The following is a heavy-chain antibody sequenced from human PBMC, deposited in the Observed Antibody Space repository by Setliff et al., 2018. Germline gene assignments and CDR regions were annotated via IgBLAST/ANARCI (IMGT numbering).Heavy chain of an antibody. V-gene: IGHV4-59*01. Sequence: SETLSLTCTVSGDSINDYYWSWIRQPPGKGLEWIGYVFFTGDTDYNPSLGSRVTISLDRSETQFSLKLSSVTAADTAVYYCARGGVTAVWDLTDWGQGTLVTVSS. CDR1: GDSINDYY. D-gene: IGHD2-21*02. CDR2: VFFTGDT. J-gene: IGHJ4*02. CDR3: ARGGVTAVWDLTD.